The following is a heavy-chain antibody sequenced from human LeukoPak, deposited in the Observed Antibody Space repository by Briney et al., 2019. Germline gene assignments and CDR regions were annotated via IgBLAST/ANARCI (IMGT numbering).Heavy chain of an antibody. Sequence: SETLSLACTVSGGSISSYYWSWIRQPAGKGLEWIGRIYTSGSTNYNPSLKSRVTISVDTSKNQFSLKLSSVTAADTAVYYCARDSRGYSYGPSGLDYWGQGTLVTVSS. V-gene: IGHV4-4*07. CDR2: IYTSGST. CDR3: ARDSRGYSYGPSGLDY. CDR1: GGSISSYY. J-gene: IGHJ4*02. D-gene: IGHD5-18*01.